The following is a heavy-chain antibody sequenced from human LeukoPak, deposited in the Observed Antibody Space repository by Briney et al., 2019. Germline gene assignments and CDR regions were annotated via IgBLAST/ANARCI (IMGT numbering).Heavy chain of an antibody. CDR3: AKDSLKASYGSGSLDY. CDR1: GFTFSSYV. D-gene: IGHD3-10*01. V-gene: IGHV3-30*02. CDR2: IRYDGSNK. J-gene: IGHJ4*02. Sequence: GSLRLSCAASGFTFSSYVMHWVRQAPGNGLEWVAFIRYDGSNKHYADSVKGRFTISRDYSKNTLFLQMISLRAEDTAVYYCAKDSLKASYGSGSLDYWGQGTLVTVSS.